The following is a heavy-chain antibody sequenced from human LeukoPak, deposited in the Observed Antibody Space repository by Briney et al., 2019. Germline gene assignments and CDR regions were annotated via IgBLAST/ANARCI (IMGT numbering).Heavy chain of an antibody. CDR1: GYSFTSHG. V-gene: IGHV1-18*01. CDR2: ISGYNGNT. J-gene: IGHJ4*02. Sequence: ASVKVSCKASGYSFTSHGTSWVRQAPGQGLEWMGWISGYNGNTNYAQKFQGRVTMTTDTSTSTAYMELRSLRSDDTAIYYCARQVDTTMALPDYWGQGTLVTVSS. D-gene: IGHD5-18*01. CDR3: ARQVDTTMALPDY.